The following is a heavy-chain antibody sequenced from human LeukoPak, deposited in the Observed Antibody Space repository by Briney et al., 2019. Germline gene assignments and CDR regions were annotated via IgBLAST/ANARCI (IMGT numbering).Heavy chain of an antibody. J-gene: IGHJ1*01. Sequence: PGRSLRLSCAASGFTFSSYAMHWVRQAPGKGLEWVAVISYDGSNKYYADYVKGRFTISRDNSKNTLYLRMNSLRAEDTAVYYCARGLGDYSNLRFQHWGQGTLVTVSS. CDR3: ARGLGDYSNLRFQH. CDR1: GFTFSSYA. D-gene: IGHD4-11*01. CDR2: ISYDGSNK. V-gene: IGHV3-30-3*01.